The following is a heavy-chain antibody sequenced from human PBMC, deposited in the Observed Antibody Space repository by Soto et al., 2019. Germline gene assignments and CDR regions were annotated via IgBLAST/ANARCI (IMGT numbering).Heavy chain of an antibody. Sequence: EVQLVESGGGLVQPGGSLRLSCVASGFTFSSHWMSWVRQGPGKGLEWVANIKEDGSEEYYVDSVKGGFTIYRDNAKNSLFLPMDRVRVEDMAVYYCASGGNYYFDQWGQGNVVTVSS. D-gene: IGHD3-16*01. CDR3: ASGGNYYFDQ. V-gene: IGHV3-7*01. CDR2: IKEDGSEE. CDR1: GFTFSSHW. J-gene: IGHJ4*02.